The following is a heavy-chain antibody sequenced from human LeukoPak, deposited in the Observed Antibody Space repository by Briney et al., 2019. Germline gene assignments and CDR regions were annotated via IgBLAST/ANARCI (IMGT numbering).Heavy chain of an antibody. J-gene: IGHJ4*02. V-gene: IGHV3-33*01. Sequence: GGSLRLSRATSGFTFNRFGMHWVRQAPGKGLEWVAVIWYDGSNKDYADSVKGRFTISRDNSKNTLYLQMSGLRAEDTAVYYCATSAHIEVGTAPPPDYWGQGTLVTVTS. CDR1: GFTFNRFG. CDR3: ATSAHIEVGTAPPPDY. CDR2: IWYDGSNK. D-gene: IGHD2-21*02.